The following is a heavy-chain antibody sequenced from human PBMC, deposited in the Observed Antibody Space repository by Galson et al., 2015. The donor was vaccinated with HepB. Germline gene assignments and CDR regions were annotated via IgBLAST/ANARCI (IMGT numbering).Heavy chain of an antibody. CDR3: ARPRYYDSSGYSDWYFDL. CDR1: GYSFTSYW. J-gene: IGHJ2*01. V-gene: IGHV5-10-1*01. Sequence: QSGAEVKKPGESLKISCKGSGYSFTSYWISWVRQMPGKGLEWMGRIDPSDSYTNYSPSFQGHVTISADKSISTAYLQWSSLKASDTAMYYCARPRYYDSSGYSDWYFDLWGRGTLVTVSS. D-gene: IGHD3-22*01. CDR2: IDPSDSYT.